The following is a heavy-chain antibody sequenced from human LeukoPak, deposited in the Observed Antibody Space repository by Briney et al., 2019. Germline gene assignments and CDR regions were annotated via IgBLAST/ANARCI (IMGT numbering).Heavy chain of an antibody. CDR2: ISYDGSNK. J-gene: IGHJ5*02. V-gene: IGHV3-30-3*01. D-gene: IGHD6-19*01. CDR1: GFTFSSYA. CDR3: ARESVAGKLNWFDP. Sequence: PGGSLRLSCAASGFTFSSYAMHWVRQAPGKVLEWVAVISYDGSNKYYADSVKGRFTISRDNSKNTLYLQMNSLRAEDTAVYYCARESVAGKLNWFDPWGQGTLVTVSS.